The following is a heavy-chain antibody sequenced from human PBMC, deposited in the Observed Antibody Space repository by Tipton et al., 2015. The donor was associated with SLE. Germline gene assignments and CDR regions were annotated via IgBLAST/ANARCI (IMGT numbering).Heavy chain of an antibody. CDR2: IYYSGST. CDR1: GGSISSSSYY. J-gene: IGHJ4*02. Sequence: TLSLTCTVSGGSISSSSYYWGWIRQPPGKGLEWIGSIYYSGSTYYNPSLKSRVTISVDTSKNQFSLKLSSVTAADTAVYYCASTWPPDYWGQGTLVTVSS. V-gene: IGHV4-39*07. CDR3: ASTWPPDY.